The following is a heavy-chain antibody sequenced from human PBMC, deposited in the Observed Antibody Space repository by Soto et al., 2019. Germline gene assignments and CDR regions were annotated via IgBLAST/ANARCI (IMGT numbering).Heavy chain of an antibody. V-gene: IGHV1-18*01. J-gene: IGHJ4*02. CDR2: ISGYNGNT. D-gene: IGHD6-6*01. Sequence: ASVKVSCKASGYTFTSYGISWVRQAPGQGLEWMGWISGYNGNTKYAQKFQGRVTITRDTSASTAYMELSSLRSEDTAVYYCARDSVEYSSSEGWDYWGQGTLVTVSS. CDR1: GYTFTSYG. CDR3: ARDSVEYSSSEGWDY.